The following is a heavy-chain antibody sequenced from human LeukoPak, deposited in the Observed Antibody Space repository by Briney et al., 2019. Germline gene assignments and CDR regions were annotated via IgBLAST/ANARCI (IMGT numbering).Heavy chain of an antibody. CDR1: GFTFSDYY. D-gene: IGHD6-19*01. CDR3: ARELWYSSGWYGVDY. V-gene: IGHV3-11*01. Sequence: GGSLRLSCAASGFTFSDYYMSWIRQAPGKGLEWVSYISSSGSTIYYADSVKGRFTISRDNAKNSLYLQMNSLRAEGTAVYYCARELWYSSGWYGVDYWGQGTLVTVSS. J-gene: IGHJ4*02. CDR2: ISSSGSTI.